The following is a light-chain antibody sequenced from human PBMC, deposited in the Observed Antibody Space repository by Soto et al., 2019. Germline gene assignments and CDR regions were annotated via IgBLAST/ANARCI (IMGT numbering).Light chain of an antibody. CDR3: QQYGSSPT. Sequence: EIVMTQSPATLSVSPGERATLSCRASQSIGYYLAWYQEKPGQAPRLLIYDASIRATGIPARFSGSGSGTDFTLTISRLEPEDFAVYYCQQYGSSPTFGGGTKVDIK. CDR1: QSIGYY. CDR2: DAS. J-gene: IGKJ4*01. V-gene: IGKV3-20*01.